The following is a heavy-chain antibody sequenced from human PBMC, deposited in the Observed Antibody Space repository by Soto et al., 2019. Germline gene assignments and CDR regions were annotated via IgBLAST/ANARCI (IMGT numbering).Heavy chain of an antibody. Sequence: ASVKVSCKASGYTFTSYGISWVRQAPGQGLEWMGWISAYNGNTNYAQKLQGRVTMTTDTSTSTAYMELRSLRSDDTAVYYCARGSSGWGRHYYYGMDVWGQGTTVTVSS. V-gene: IGHV1-18*04. CDR3: ARGSSGWGRHYYYGMDV. CDR2: ISAYNGNT. CDR1: GYTFTSYG. J-gene: IGHJ6*02. D-gene: IGHD6-19*01.